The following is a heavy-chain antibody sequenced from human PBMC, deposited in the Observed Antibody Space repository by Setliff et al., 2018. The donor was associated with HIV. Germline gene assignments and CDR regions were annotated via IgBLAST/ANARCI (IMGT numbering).Heavy chain of an antibody. V-gene: IGHV3-74*01. CDR1: GFTFSDYW. J-gene: IGHJ4*02. Sequence: PGGSLRLSCTASGFTFSDYWMHWVRRGPGRGLEWVSRIGRDGTVANYADSVKGRFTISRDNARNTLFLQMNSLGVEDTAVYYCVRGSGYYYFDNWGQGALVTVSS. CDR3: VRGSGYYYFDN. D-gene: IGHD3-22*01. CDR2: IGRDGTVA.